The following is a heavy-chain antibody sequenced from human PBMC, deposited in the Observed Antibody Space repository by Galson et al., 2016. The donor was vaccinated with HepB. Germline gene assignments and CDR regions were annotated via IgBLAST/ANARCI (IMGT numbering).Heavy chain of an antibody. Sequence: QSGAEVKEPGESLRISCETSGYDFASLWIAWVRQKPGKGLEWMGMIFPDDSDTKYNPPFQGLAIISADKSINTTLLQWSSLKASDTAMYYCARRGSNNGLDYWGQGTPVPVS. V-gene: IGHV5-51*01. CDR1: GYDFASLW. J-gene: IGHJ4*01. D-gene: IGHD2-8*01. CDR3: ARRGSNNGLDY. CDR2: IFPDDSDT.